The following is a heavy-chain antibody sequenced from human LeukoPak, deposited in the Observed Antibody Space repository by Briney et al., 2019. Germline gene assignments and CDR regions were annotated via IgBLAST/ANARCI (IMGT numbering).Heavy chain of an antibody. J-gene: IGHJ5*02. D-gene: IGHD6-13*01. CDR2: ISPADSFT. Sequence: RGASLKISCKGSGYSFSTYWIAWVRQMPGKGLEWMGMISPADSFTRYSPSFQGQVTMSADKSINTAYLQWSSLKASDTAMYYCARHWWGPDIADAANWFDPWGRGTLVTVTS. CDR1: GYSFSTYW. V-gene: IGHV5-51*01. CDR3: ARHWWGPDIADAANWFDP.